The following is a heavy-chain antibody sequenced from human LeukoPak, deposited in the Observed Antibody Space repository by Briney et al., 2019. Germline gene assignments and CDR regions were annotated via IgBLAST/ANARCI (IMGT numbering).Heavy chain of an antibody. J-gene: IGHJ5*02. Sequence: SEPLSLPCPVSGASISSYYWSWIRQPPGKGLEWIGYIYYSGSTNYNPSLQSRAPISVDTSKNQFSLKLSSVTAADTAVYYCARRYGSGSYKWFDPWGQGTLVTVSS. V-gene: IGHV4-59*01. D-gene: IGHD3-10*01. CDR2: IYYSGST. CDR1: GASISSYY. CDR3: ARRYGSGSYKWFDP.